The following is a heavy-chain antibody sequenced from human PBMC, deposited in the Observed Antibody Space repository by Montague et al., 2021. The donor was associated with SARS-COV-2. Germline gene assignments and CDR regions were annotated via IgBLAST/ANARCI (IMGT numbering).Heavy chain of an antibody. CDR1: GGSLSGYY. CDR2: ISHSGKT. CDR3: ARVPYRLIIGLRYYGMDV. V-gene: IGHV4-34*01. D-gene: IGHD3/OR15-3a*01. Sequence: SETLSLTCAVYGGSLSGYYWSWIRQPPGEGLEWIAEISHSGKTTYNPSLKSRVTISVDTSKNQFSLKLSSATAADTDVYYCARVPYRLIIGLRYYGMDVWGQGTTVTVSS. J-gene: IGHJ6*02.